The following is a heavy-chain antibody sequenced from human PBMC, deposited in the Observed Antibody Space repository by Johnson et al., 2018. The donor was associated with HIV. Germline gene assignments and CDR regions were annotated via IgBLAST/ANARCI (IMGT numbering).Heavy chain of an antibody. Sequence: VQVVESGGGVVQPGGPLRLSCAASGFTFRTNGMNWVRQAPGKGLECVSGINWNGGSTGYADSVKGRFTISRDNAKNSLYLQMNSLTPEDTALYYCARAVTTASGDAFDIWGQGTMVTVSS. CDR3: ARAVTTASGDAFDI. V-gene: IGHV3-20*04. CDR2: INWNGGST. CDR1: GFTFRTNG. D-gene: IGHD4-17*01. J-gene: IGHJ3*02.